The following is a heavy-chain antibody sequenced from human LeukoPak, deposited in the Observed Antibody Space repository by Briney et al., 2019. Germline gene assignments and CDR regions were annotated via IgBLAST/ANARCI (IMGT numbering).Heavy chain of an antibody. CDR3: VRDEGLTGYPDY. Sequence: SETLSLTCSVSGGSITNYYWSWTRQPAGKGLEWIGRFYSRGTTYYNPPLRSRVSLSGDESKNQLSLKMYSVTAADTAVYYCVRDEGLTGYPDYWGQGTLVTVSS. J-gene: IGHJ4*02. D-gene: IGHD3-9*01. V-gene: IGHV4-4*07. CDR2: FYSRGTT. CDR1: GGSITNYY.